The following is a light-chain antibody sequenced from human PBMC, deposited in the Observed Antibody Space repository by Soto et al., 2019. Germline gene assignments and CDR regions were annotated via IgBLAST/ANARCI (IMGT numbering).Light chain of an antibody. CDR2: DAS. CDR1: QGISNW. CDR3: QQFRGT. V-gene: IGKV1-5*01. J-gene: IGKJ1*01. Sequence: DIQMTQSPSTLSASVGDRVTITCRASQGISNWLAWYQQKPGKAPKLLIYDASTLESGVPSRFSGSGSGTEFTLTISRLVPDDFATYYCQQFRGTFGQGTKVEIE.